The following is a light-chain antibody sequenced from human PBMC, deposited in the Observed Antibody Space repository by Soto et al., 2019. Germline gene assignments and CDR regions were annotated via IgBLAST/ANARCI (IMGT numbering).Light chain of an antibody. J-gene: IGKJ5*01. CDR2: DAS. CDR3: QQYNNWPIT. V-gene: IGKV3-15*01. CDR1: HSAASA. Sequence: EIVLTQSPATLSVSPGERATLSCRASHSAASAVAWYQQKPGQAPRLLIYDASTRATGIPARFSGSGSGTEFTLTISSLQSEDFAVFFCQQYNNWPITFGQGTRLEIK.